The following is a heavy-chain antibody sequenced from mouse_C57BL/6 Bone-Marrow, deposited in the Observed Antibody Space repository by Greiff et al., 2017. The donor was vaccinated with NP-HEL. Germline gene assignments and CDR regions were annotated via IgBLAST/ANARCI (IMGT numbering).Heavy chain of an antibody. CDR3: AREETHDGYYFAY. D-gene: IGHD2-3*01. V-gene: IGHV3-6*01. CDR2: ISYDGSN. Sequence: DVQLQESGPGLVKPSQSLSLTCSVTGYSITSGYYWNWIRQFPGNKLEWMGYISYDGSNNYNPSLKNRISITRDTSKNQFFLKLNSVTTEDTATYYCAREETHDGYYFAYWGQGTLVTVSA. J-gene: IGHJ3*01. CDR1: GYSITSGYY.